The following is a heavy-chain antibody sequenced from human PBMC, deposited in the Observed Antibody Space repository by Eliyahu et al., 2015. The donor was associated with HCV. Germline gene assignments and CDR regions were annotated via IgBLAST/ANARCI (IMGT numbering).Heavy chain of an antibody. CDR2: ITMSGDMT. CDR1: GFSFGSFA. Sequence: EVQLMESGGGLVQPGGSLRLSCEASGFSFGSFAMSWVRRPPGKGLEWVSAITMSGDMTFYADSVKGRLTISRDNSKNTVYLQMNILRAEDTAVYYCARDHISYTYFGLDVWGQGTTVSVSS. CDR3: ARDHISYTYFGLDV. V-gene: IGHV3-23*01. J-gene: IGHJ6*02. D-gene: IGHD2-21*01.